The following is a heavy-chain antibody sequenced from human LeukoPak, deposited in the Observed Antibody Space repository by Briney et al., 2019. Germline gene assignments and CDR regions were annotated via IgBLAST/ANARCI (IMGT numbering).Heavy chain of an antibody. J-gene: IGHJ5*02. Sequence: PGGSLRLSCAASGFTFSSYAMSWVRQAPGKGLEWVSAISGSGGSTYYADSVKGRFTISRGNSKNTLYLQMNSLRAEDTAVYYCAKDRGSSWWGNWFDPWGQGTLVTVSS. CDR2: ISGSGGST. V-gene: IGHV3-23*01. CDR1: GFTFSSYA. D-gene: IGHD6-13*01. CDR3: AKDRGSSWWGNWFDP.